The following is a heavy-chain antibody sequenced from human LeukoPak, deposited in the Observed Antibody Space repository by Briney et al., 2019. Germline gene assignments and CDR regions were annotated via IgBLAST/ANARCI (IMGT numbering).Heavy chain of an antibody. D-gene: IGHD6-19*01. J-gene: IGHJ2*01. CDR1: GFTFSSYS. Sequence: GGSLRLSCAASGFTFSSYSMNWVRQAPGKGLEWVAVISYDGSNKYYADSVKGRFTISRDNSKNTLYLQMNSLRAEDTAVYYCARDRVAVAGPVDFFDLWGRGTLVTVSS. V-gene: IGHV3-30*03. CDR2: ISYDGSNK. CDR3: ARDRVAVAGPVDFFDL.